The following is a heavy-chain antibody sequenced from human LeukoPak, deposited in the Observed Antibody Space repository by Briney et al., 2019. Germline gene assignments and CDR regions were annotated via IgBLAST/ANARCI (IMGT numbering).Heavy chain of an antibody. D-gene: IGHD2-21*02. CDR3: ARDIVVVTATINWFDP. CDR2: IIPILGIA. Sequence: ASVKVSCKASGGTFSSCAISWVRQAPGQGLEWMGRIIPILGIANYAQKFQGRVTITADKSTSTAYMELSSLRSEDTAVYYCARDIVVVTATINWFDPWGQGTLVTVSS. V-gene: IGHV1-69*04. J-gene: IGHJ5*02. CDR1: GGTFSSCA.